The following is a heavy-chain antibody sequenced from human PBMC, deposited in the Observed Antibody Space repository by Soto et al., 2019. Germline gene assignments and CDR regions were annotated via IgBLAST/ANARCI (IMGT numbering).Heavy chain of an antibody. CDR3: GRGGRIAVAGQGKDY. CDR2: SYYSGSS. CDR1: GGSISSSSYY. V-gene: IGHV4-39*01. Sequence: SETLSLTCTVSGGSISSSSYYWGWIRQPPGKGLEWIGSSYYSGSSYYNPSLKRRVTISVDTSKNQLSLKLSSVTAADAAVYYCGRGGRIAVAGQGKDYWGQGTLVTVSS. D-gene: IGHD6-19*01. J-gene: IGHJ4*02.